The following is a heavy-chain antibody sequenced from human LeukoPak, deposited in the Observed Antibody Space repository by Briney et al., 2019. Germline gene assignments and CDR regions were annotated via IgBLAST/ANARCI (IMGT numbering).Heavy chain of an antibody. J-gene: IGHJ3*02. Sequence: GGSLRLSCAASGFTFSTYSMNWVRQAPGKGLEWISYISITGDVMYYAESVKGRFTISRDNAKNSLSLQMNSLRGDDTAVYYCASAAYGADAFDIWGQGTLVTVSS. CDR1: GFTFSTYS. CDR3: ASAAYGADAFDI. D-gene: IGHD4-17*01. CDR2: ISITGDVM. V-gene: IGHV3-48*01.